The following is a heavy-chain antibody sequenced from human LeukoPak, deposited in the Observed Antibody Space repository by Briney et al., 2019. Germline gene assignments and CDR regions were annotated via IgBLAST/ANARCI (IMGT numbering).Heavy chain of an antibody. J-gene: IGHJ6*03. CDR1: GASITSYY. Sequence: SETLSLTCTVSGASITSYYWSWIRQPAGKGLEWIGRFYTSGSTNYNPSLKSRVTMSVDTSKNQFSLKLSSVTAADTAVHYCASHRSGSPYYYYMDVWGKGTTVTVSS. D-gene: IGHD6-19*01. CDR2: FYTSGST. V-gene: IGHV4-4*07. CDR3: ASHRSGSPYYYYMDV.